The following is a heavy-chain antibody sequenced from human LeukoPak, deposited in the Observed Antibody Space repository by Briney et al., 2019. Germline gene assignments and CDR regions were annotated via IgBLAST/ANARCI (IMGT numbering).Heavy chain of an antibody. CDR2: ISGSGSTI. Sequence: GGSLRLSCAASGFTFSSYEMNWVRQAPGKGLEWVSYISGSGSTIYYADSVKGRFTISRDNAKNSLYLQVNSLRAEDTAVYYCAGKAWLSNDYWGQGTLVTVSS. D-gene: IGHD3-22*01. J-gene: IGHJ4*02. V-gene: IGHV3-48*03. CDR1: GFTFSSYE. CDR3: AGKAWLSNDY.